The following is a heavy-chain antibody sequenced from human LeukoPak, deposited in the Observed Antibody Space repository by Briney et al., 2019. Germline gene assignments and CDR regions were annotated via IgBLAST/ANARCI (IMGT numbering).Heavy chain of an antibody. CDR3: ATASRSGPKAY. CDR2: IKQDGSEK. D-gene: IGHD6-19*01. J-gene: IGHJ4*02. CDR1: GFTFSSYG. Sequence: PGRSLRLSCAASGFTFSSYGMHWVRQAPGRGLEWVAIIKQDGSEKYYVDSVKGRFTISRDNAQNSLYLQMSSLIAEDTAVYYCATASRSGPKAYWGQGTLVTVSS. V-gene: IGHV3-7*05.